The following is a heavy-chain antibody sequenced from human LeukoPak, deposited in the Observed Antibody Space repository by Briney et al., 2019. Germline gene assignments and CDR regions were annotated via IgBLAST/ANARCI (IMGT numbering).Heavy chain of an antibody. J-gene: IGHJ6*03. Sequence: SQTLSLTCAISGDSVSSNSAAWNWIRQSSSRGLEWLGRTYYRSKWYNDYAVSVKSRITINPDTSKNQLSLQLNSVTPEDTAVYYCARAGRPIRITMVTRYYYYYTDVWGKGTTVTVSS. CDR1: GDSVSSNSAA. D-gene: IGHD3-10*01. V-gene: IGHV6-1*01. CDR3: ARAGRPIRITMVTRYYYYYTDV. CDR2: TYYRSKWYN.